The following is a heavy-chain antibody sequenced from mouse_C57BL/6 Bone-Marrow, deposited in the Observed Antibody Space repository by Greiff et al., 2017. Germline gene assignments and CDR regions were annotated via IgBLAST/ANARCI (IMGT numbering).Heavy chain of an antibody. D-gene: IGHD1-1*01. CDR1: GFTFSDYG. CDR2: ISSGSSTI. CDR3: ARETVCSSYFDY. Sequence: EVKLVESGGGLVKPGGSLKLSCAASGFTFSDYGMHWVRQAPEKGLEWVAYISSGSSTIYDADTVKGRFTISRDNAKNTLFLQMTSLRSEDTAMYYCARETVCSSYFDYWGQGTTLTVSS. J-gene: IGHJ2*01. V-gene: IGHV5-17*01.